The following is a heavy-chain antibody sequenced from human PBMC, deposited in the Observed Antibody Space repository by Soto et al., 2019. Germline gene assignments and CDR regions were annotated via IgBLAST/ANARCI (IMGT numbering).Heavy chain of an antibody. CDR1: GFTFSSYW. V-gene: IGHV3-74*01. Sequence: TGGSLRLSCAASGFTFSSYWMHWVRQGPGKGLVWVSRISTDGISTNYADSVKGRFAISRDNAKSTVYLQMNSLRAEDTAVYYCARGLKGYYGSDYWGQGTLVTVSS. D-gene: IGHD3-10*01. CDR3: ARGLKGYYGSDY. J-gene: IGHJ4*02. CDR2: ISTDGIST.